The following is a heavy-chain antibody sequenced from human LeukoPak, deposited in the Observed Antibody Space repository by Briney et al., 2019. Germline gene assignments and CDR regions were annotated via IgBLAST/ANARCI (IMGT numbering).Heavy chain of an antibody. Sequence: PGGSLRLSCAASGFTFSSYAMSWVRQAPGKGLEWVSAISGSGGSTYYADSVKGRFTISRDNSKNTLYLQMNSLRAEDTAVYYCAKRLEGELFIPRPYFDYWGQGTLVTVSS. D-gene: IGHD3-10*01. J-gene: IGHJ4*02. CDR1: GFTFSSYA. CDR3: AKRLEGELFIPRPYFDY. CDR2: ISGSGGST. V-gene: IGHV3-23*01.